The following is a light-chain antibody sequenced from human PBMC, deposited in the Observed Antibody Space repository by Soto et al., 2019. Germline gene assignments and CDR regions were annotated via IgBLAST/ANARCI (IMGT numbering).Light chain of an antibody. J-gene: IGKJ1*01. Sequence: EIVMTQSPVTLSVSPGERATLSCRASQSVTSNFACYQQKPGQAPRLLIYGASTRATGIPAKFSGSGSGTEFALTISKLQSEEFAIYYCQQFNDWPLTFGQGTKVEIK. CDR3: QQFNDWPLT. V-gene: IGKV3-15*01. CDR2: GAS. CDR1: QSVTSN.